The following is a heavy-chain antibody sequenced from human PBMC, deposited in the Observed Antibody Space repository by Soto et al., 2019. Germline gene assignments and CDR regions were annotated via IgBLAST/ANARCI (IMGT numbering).Heavy chain of an antibody. CDR2: ISGSGGST. J-gene: IGHJ5*02. CDR1: GFTFSSYA. D-gene: IGHD2-15*01. V-gene: IGHV3-23*01. Sequence: PGGSLRLSCAASGFTFSSYAMSWVRQAPGKGLEWVSAISGSGGSTYYADSVKGRFTISRDNSKNTLYLQMNSLRAEDTAVYYCANLPSDIVVVVAATFNWFDPCGQGTLVTVSS. CDR3: ANLPSDIVVVVAATFNWFDP.